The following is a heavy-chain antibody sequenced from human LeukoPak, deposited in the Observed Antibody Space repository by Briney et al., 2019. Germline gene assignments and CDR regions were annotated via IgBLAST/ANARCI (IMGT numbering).Heavy chain of an antibody. CDR2: ISSSSSYI. D-gene: IGHD3-22*01. CDR1: GFTFSSYA. J-gene: IGHJ4*02. Sequence: NPGGSLRLSCAASGFTFSSYAMNWVRQAPGKGLEWVSSISSSSSYIYYADSVKGRFTISRDNAKNSLYLQMNSLRAEDTAVYYCARGYYYDSSGYYYFDYWGQGTLVTVSS. V-gene: IGHV3-21*01. CDR3: ARGYYYDSSGYYYFDY.